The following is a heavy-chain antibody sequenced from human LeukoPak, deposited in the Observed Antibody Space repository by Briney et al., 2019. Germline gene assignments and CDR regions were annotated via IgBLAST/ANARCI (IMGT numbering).Heavy chain of an antibody. CDR3: ARRGGNWLDP. V-gene: IGHV5-51*01. CDR2: ISPANSET. J-gene: IGHJ5*02. D-gene: IGHD3-16*01. CDR1: GYRFTSYW. Sequence: GESLQISCKCSGYRFTSYWIAWVRQKPGKGLELMGIISPANSETLYSPSFQGQVTMSADSSTAYLQWSSLKASDTAIYYCARRGGNWLDPWGQGTLVTVSS.